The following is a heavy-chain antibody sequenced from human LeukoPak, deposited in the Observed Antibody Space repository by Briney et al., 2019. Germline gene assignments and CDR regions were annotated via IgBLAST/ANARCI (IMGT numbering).Heavy chain of an antibody. V-gene: IGHV3-7*01. J-gene: IGHJ2*01. CDR1: GFTFSSYW. CDR2: IRQDGSVN. D-gene: IGHD1-26*01. Sequence: GGSLRLSCEASGFTFSSYWMSWVRQAPGKGLEWVATIRQDGSVNHYVDSVKGRFTVSRDNAKNSLYLQMNSLRAEDTAVYYCAKVVTTNSGSYRYWYFDLWGRGTLVTVSS. CDR3: AKVVTTNSGSYRYWYFDL.